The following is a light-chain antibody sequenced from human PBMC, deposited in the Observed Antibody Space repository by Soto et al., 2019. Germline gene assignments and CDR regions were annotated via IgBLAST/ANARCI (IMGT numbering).Light chain of an antibody. Sequence: VLTQSPATLSLSPGKRATLSCRASESVDFHLAWYQQKPGQAPRLLIYDASVRATGTPARFSGSGSGTAFTLTISSLEPEDVATYYCQKYNSAPRTFGQGTKVDIK. CDR3: QKYNSAPRT. CDR2: DAS. V-gene: IGKV3-11*01. J-gene: IGKJ1*01. CDR1: ESVDFH.